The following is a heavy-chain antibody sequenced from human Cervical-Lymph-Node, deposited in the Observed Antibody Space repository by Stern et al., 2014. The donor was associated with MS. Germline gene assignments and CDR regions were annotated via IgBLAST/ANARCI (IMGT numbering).Heavy chain of an antibody. Sequence: QVTLRESGPALVKPTQTLTLTCTLSGFSLSTIGMRVSWLRQTPGKALEWLARVDWDDDKFYSTSLKTRLTISKDTSKNQVVLEMTDMEYVDTATYYCARSQTAYSTWYFDLWGRGTLVTVSS. V-gene: IGHV2-70*04. CDR2: VDWDDDK. CDR1: GFSLSTIGMR. D-gene: IGHD2/OR15-2a*01. J-gene: IGHJ2*01. CDR3: ARSQTAYSTWYFDL.